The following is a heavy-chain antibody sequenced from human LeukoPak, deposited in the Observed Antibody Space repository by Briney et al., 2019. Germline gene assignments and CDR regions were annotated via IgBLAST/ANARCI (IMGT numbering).Heavy chain of an antibody. J-gene: IGHJ3*02. D-gene: IGHD3-9*01. Sequence: GGSLRLSCAASGFTFSSYSMNWVRQAPGKGLEWVSSISSSSSYIYYADSVKGRFTISKDNAKNSLYLQMNSLRAEDTAVYYCARDDWILNDAFDIWGQGTMVTVSS. CDR2: ISSSSSYI. CDR1: GFTFSSYS. CDR3: ARDDWILNDAFDI. V-gene: IGHV3-21*01.